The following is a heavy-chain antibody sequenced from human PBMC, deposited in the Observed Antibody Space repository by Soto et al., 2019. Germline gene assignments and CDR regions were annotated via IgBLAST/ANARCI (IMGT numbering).Heavy chain of an antibody. CDR3: AADSYTIFGVVNSFDY. V-gene: IGHV1-58*01. Sequence: ASVKVSCKASGFTFTSSAVQWVRQARGQRLEWIGWIVVGSGNTNYAQKFQERVTITRDMSTSTAYMELSSLRSEDTAVYYCAADSYTIFGVVNSFDYWGQGTLVTVSS. CDR2: IVVGSGNT. D-gene: IGHD3-3*01. CDR1: GFTFTSSA. J-gene: IGHJ4*02.